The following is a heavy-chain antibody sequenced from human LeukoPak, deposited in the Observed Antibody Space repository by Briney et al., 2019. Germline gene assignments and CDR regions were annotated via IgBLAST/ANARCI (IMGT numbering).Heavy chain of an antibody. CDR2: ISYDGSNT. D-gene: IGHD6-13*01. V-gene: IGHV3-30*18. Sequence: GSSLRLSCAASGFTFSDYGIHWVRQAPGKGLEWVALISYDGSNTYYADSVEGRFTISRDNSKYTLYLQMNSLRTEDTAVYYCAKGGRSSWHNDYWGQGTLVTVSS. J-gene: IGHJ4*02. CDR1: GFTFSDYG. CDR3: AKGGRSSWHNDY.